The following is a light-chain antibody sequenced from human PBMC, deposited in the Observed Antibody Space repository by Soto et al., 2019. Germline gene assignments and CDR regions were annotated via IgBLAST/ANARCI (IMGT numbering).Light chain of an antibody. CDR2: ATS. CDR1: QGIAPY. Sequence: DVQMTQSPSSLSAFVGDRVTITCRASQGIAPYLAWFQQKPGQVPKLLIYATSTFQSGVPSRFSGSGSGTAFTLTISSLQHEDVGTYYCQKYNSAPLTFGGGTKVEIK. V-gene: IGKV1-27*01. J-gene: IGKJ4*01. CDR3: QKYNSAPLT.